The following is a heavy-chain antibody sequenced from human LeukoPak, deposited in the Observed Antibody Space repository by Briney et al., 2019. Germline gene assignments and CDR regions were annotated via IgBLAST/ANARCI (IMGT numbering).Heavy chain of an antibody. V-gene: IGHV3-23*01. Sequence: GGCLRVSSAASGFTFSIYAMSWVRQAPGKRLEWVSTFSKSSTTTYYPDSMKGRFTISRDNSKKTLYLQMNSLRAEDTAVYYCAKRDTSGSYYFDSWGQGTQVTVSS. CDR3: AKRDTSGSYYFDS. D-gene: IGHD3-22*01. CDR2: FSKSSTTT. CDR1: GFTFSIYA. J-gene: IGHJ4*02.